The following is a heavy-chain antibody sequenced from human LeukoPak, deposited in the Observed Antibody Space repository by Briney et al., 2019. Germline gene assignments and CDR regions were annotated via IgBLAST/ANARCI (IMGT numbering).Heavy chain of an antibody. CDR2: ISYDGSNK. V-gene: IGHV3-30*01. J-gene: IGHJ6*03. Sequence: GGSLRLFCAASGFTFSSYAMHWVRQAPGKGLEWVAVISYDGSNKYYADSVKGRFTISRDNSKNTLYLQMNSLRAEDTAVYYCARDGIRYGSSSWYGGLYYYYMEVWGKGTTVTVSS. CDR3: ARDGIRYGSSSWYGGLYYYYMEV. CDR1: GFTFSSYA. D-gene: IGHD6-13*01.